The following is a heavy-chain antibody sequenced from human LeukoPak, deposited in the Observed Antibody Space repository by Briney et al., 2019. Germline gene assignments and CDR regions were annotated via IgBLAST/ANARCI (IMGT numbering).Heavy chain of an antibody. V-gene: IGHV4-59*01. CDR1: GYSISSYY. Sequence: SETLSLTCTVSGYSISSYYWSWIRQPPGRGLEWIGYIYYSGYTNYNPSLKSRVTISVDTSKNQFSLKLSSVTAADTAVYYCARTTTVRGTYYMDVWGKGTTVTISS. J-gene: IGHJ6*03. D-gene: IGHD3-10*01. CDR3: ARTTTVRGTYYMDV. CDR2: IYYSGYT.